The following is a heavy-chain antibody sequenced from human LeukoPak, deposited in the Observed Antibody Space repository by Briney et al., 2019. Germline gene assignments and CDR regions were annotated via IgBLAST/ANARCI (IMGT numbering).Heavy chain of an antibody. CDR2: ISSSSSYI. D-gene: IGHD3-22*01. Sequence: PGGSLRLSCAASGFTFSDYYMSWIRQAPGKGLEWVSSISSSSSYIYYADSVKGRFTISRDNAKNSLYLQMNSLRAEDTAVYYCARDYYYDSSGYQHWGQGTLVTVSS. J-gene: IGHJ1*01. CDR3: ARDYYYDSSGYQH. V-gene: IGHV3-11*06. CDR1: GFTFSDYY.